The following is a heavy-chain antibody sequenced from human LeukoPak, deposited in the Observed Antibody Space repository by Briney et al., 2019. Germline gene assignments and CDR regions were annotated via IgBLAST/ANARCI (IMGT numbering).Heavy chain of an antibody. CDR2: IYYSGST. CDR1: GGSISSYY. V-gene: IGHV4-59*04. Sequence: SETLSLTCTVSGGSISSYYWSWIRQPPGKGLEWIGYIYYSGSTYYNPSLKSRVTISVDTSKNQFSLKLSSVTAADTAVYYCARHIVWFGGGVYYFDYWGQGTLVTVSS. D-gene: IGHD3-16*01. J-gene: IGHJ4*02. CDR3: ARHIVWFGGGVYYFDY.